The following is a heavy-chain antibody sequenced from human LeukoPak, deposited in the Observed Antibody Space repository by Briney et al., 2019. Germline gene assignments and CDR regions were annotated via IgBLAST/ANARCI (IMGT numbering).Heavy chain of an antibody. CDR1: GYTFTSYG. Sequence: ASVKVSCKASGYTFTSYGISWVRQAPGLGLEWMGWISAYNGNTNYAQKLQGRVTMTTDTSTSTAYMELRSLRSDDTAVYYCARDEWDYYDSSGYLSWDYWGQGTLVTVSS. J-gene: IGHJ4*02. V-gene: IGHV1-18*01. CDR2: ISAYNGNT. CDR3: ARDEWDYYDSSGYLSWDY. D-gene: IGHD3-22*01.